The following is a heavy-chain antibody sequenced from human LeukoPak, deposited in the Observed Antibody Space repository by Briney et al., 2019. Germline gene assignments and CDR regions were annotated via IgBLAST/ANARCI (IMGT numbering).Heavy chain of an antibody. CDR3: ARGTMIFDY. D-gene: IGHD3-22*01. CDR2: ISSSSSYI. J-gene: IGHJ4*02. CDR1: GFTFSSYW. Sequence: GGSLRLSCAASGFTFSSYWMSWVRQAPGKGLEWVSSISSSSSYIYYADSVKGRFTISRDNAKNSLYLQMNSLRAEDTAVYYCARGTMIFDYWGQGTLVTVSS. V-gene: IGHV3-21*01.